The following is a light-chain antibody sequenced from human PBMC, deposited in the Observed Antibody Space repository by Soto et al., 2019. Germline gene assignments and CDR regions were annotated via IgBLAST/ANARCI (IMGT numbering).Light chain of an antibody. CDR3: QQYNNWPRT. J-gene: IGKJ1*01. V-gene: IGKV3-15*01. Sequence: EIVMTQSPATLSVSPGERATLSCRASQSVSSDLAWYHQKPGQAPRLLIYSASTRATGIPARFSGSGSGTDFTLTISSLQSEDFAVYYCQQYNNWPRTFGQGTKVDIK. CDR2: SAS. CDR1: QSVSSD.